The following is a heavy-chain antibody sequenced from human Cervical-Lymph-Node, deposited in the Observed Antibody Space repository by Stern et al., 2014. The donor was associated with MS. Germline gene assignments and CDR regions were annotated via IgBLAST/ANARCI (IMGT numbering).Heavy chain of an antibody. CDR3: AKSVEMATIYGY. D-gene: IGHD5-24*01. CDR1: GYSFTSYW. J-gene: IGHJ4*02. CDR2: IYPGDSDT. Sequence: EEQLVESGAEVKKPGESLKISGKGSGYSFTSYWIGLVRQMPGKSLEWMGFIYPGDSDTRYSPSFQGQVTISADNAISTAYRQWSSLKASDTAMYYCAKSVEMATIYGYWGQGTLVTFSS. V-gene: IGHV5-51*01.